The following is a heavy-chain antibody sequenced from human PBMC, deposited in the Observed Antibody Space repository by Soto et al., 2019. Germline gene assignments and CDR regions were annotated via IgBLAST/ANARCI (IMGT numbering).Heavy chain of an antibody. J-gene: IGHJ4*02. CDR2: IYYSGST. CDR1: GGSISSSSYY. Sequence: SETLSLTCTVSGGSISSSSYYWGWIRQPPGKGLEWIGSIYYSGSTYYNPSLKSRLTLFVDTSKNQFSLKLSSVTAADTAVYYCVRHAQWIIRAYWGQGTPVTVSS. V-gene: IGHV4-39*01. D-gene: IGHD5-12*01. CDR3: VRHAQWIIRAY.